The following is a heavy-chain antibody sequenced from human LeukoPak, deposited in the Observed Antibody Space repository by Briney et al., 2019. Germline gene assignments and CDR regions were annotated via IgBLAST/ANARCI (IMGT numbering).Heavy chain of an antibody. Sequence: GGSLRLSCAASGFTLSTYAMSWVRQTPGKGLEWVAATSSRDAGTYHAASARGRFTISRDNSKNTLYLQMNSLRAEDAAVYYCACPHYYDSSGYYYFAWFDPWGQGTLVTVSS. J-gene: IGHJ5*02. CDR1: GFTLSTYA. D-gene: IGHD3-22*01. CDR2: TSSRDAGT. V-gene: IGHV3-23*01. CDR3: ACPHYYDSSGYYYFAWFDP.